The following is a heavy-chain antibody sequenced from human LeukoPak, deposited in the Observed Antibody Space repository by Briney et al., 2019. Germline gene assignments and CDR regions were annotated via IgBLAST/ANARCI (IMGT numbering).Heavy chain of an antibody. CDR2: IYYSGST. CDR3: AREVGYCSGGSCYSYFDY. D-gene: IGHD2-15*01. Sequence: SETLSLTCTVSGGSISSYYWSWIRQPPGKGLECIGYIYYSGSTNYNASLTNRVTISVDTSKNQFSLKLSSVTAADTAVYYCAREVGYCSGGSCYSYFDYWGQGTLVTVSS. CDR1: GGSISSYY. J-gene: IGHJ4*02. V-gene: IGHV4-59*01.